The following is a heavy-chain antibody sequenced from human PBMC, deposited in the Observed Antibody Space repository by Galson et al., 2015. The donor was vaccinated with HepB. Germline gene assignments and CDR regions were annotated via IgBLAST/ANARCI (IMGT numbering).Heavy chain of an antibody. D-gene: IGHD2-15*01. Sequence: SLRLSCAASGFTFSSYSMNWVRRAPGKGLEWVSYISSSSSTIYYADSVKGRFTISRDNAKNSLYLQMNSLRAEDTAVYYCARDYCSGGSCYNDAFDIWGQGTMVTVSS. J-gene: IGHJ3*02. CDR1: GFTFSSYS. CDR2: ISSSSSTI. CDR3: ARDYCSGGSCYNDAFDI. V-gene: IGHV3-48*04.